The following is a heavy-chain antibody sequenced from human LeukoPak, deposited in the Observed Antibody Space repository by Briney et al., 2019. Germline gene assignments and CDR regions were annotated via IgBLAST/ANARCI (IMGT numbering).Heavy chain of an antibody. J-gene: IGHJ5*02. D-gene: IGHD6-13*01. CDR2: IYYSGST. CDR3: ARLPAERIAAAGTFWFDP. CDR1: GGSISSSSYY. Sequence: PSETLSLTCTVSGGSISSSSYYWGWIRQPPGKGLAWIGSIYYSGSTYYNPSLKSRVTISVDTSKNQFSLKLSSVTAADTAVYYCARLPAERIAAAGTFWFDPWGQGTLVTVSS. V-gene: IGHV4-39*01.